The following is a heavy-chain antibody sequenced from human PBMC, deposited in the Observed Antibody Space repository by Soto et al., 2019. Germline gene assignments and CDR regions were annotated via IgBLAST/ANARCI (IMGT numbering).Heavy chain of an antibody. CDR2: IYWDDDK. V-gene: IGHV2-5*02. J-gene: IGHJ4*02. CDR1: GFSLSTNGVG. CDR3: AHRRFGLRSPWDLGVFDS. D-gene: IGHD3-16*01. Sequence: QITLKESGPMLVNPTQTLTLTCSFSGFSLSTNGVGVGWVRQPPGKALEWLALIYWDDDKRYSPSLKSKLAITNDTSKNQVVLTMTNMDPVDTATYSCAHRRFGLRSPWDLGVFDSWGQGTLVTVSS.